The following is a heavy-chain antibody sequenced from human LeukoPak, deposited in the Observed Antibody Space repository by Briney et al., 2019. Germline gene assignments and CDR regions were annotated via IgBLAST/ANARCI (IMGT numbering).Heavy chain of an antibody. CDR1: GFTFSGSA. Sequence: GSLRLSCAASGFTFSGSAIHWVRQSSGKGLEWVGHIDKKDNFYATTSAASVTGRFTTSRDDSKNTAYLQMNSLKTEDTALYYCTRDSGTYNWLDPWGQGTLVTVSS. CDR2: IDKKDNFYAT. D-gene: IGHD1-26*01. V-gene: IGHV3-73*01. CDR3: TRDSGTYNWLDP. J-gene: IGHJ5*02.